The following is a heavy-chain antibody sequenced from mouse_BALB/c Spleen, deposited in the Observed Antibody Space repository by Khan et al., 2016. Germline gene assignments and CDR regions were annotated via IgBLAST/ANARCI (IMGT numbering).Heavy chain of an antibody. CDR2: INPDSSTI. Sequence: EVKLLESGGGLVQPGGSLKLSCAASGFDFSRYWMSWVRQAPGKGLEWIGEINPDSSTINYTPSLKDKFIISRDNAKNTLYLQMSKVRSEDTALYYCARRYYSGRYFDVWGAGTTVTVSS. V-gene: IGHV4-1*02. CDR3: ARRYYSGRYFDV. D-gene: IGHD1-1*01. CDR1: GFDFSRYW. J-gene: IGHJ1*01.